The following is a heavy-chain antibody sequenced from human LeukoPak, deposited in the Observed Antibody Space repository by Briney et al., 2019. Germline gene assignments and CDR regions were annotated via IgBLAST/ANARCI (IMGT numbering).Heavy chain of an antibody. CDR1: GGSINSGY. D-gene: IGHD1-26*01. CDR3: ASGHYPFEY. J-gene: IGHJ4*02. CDR2: LYPSGST. Sequence: PSETLSLTCSVSGGSINSGYWSWIRRPPGKGLEWIGLLYPSGSTNYNPSLKSRVTISVDTSRTQSSLKLSSVTAADTAVYYCASGHYPFEYWGQGTLVTVSS. V-gene: IGHV4-59*01.